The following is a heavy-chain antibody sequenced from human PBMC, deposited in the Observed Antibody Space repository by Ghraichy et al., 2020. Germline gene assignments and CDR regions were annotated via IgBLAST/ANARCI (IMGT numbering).Heavy chain of an antibody. D-gene: IGHD3-10*01. CDR3: ARVVFTMVRGVTPGNLVND. Sequence: SETLSLTCAVYGGSFSGYYWSWIRQPPGKGLEWIGEINHSGSTNYNPSLKSRVTISVDTSKNQFSLKLSSVTAADTAVYYCARVVFTMVRGVTPGNLVNDWGQGTLVTVSS. J-gene: IGHJ4*02. CDR1: GGSFSGYY. V-gene: IGHV4-34*01. CDR2: INHSGST.